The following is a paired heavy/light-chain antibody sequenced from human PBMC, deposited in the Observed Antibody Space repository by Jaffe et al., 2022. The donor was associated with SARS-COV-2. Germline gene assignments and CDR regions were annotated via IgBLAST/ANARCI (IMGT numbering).Heavy chain of an antibody. D-gene: IGHD2-2*01. CDR1: GYIFTSFG. Sequence: QVQLVQSGSEVKKPGASVKVSCKASGYIFTSFGISWVRQAPGQGLEWMGWISGNNGNTNYAQKLQDRVTMTTDTSTNTAYMELRSLRSDDTAVYYCARDCSSTSCYYIYWGQGTLVTVSP. J-gene: IGHJ4*02. V-gene: IGHV1-18*01. CDR2: ISGNNGNT. CDR3: ARDCSSTSCYYIY.
Light chain of an antibody. J-gene: IGKJ1*01. CDR3: QQYGWSSWT. Sequence: EIVLTQSPGTLSLSPGERATLSCRASQTVSSNNLAWYQQKPGQAPRLLIHGASNRATGIPDRFSGSGSGTDFTLTVSRLEPEDFAVYYCQQYGWSSWTFGQGTKVEIK. CDR2: GAS. CDR1: QTVSSNN. V-gene: IGKV3-20*01.